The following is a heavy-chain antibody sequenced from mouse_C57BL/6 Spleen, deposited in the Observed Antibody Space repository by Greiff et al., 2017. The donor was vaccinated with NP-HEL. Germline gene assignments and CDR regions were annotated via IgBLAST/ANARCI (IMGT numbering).Heavy chain of an antibody. CDR1: GYTFTSYW. CDR2: IDPSDSYT. J-gene: IGHJ3*01. V-gene: IGHV1-69*01. CDR3: ARLGAYYGSSPWFAY. Sequence: VQLQQPGAELVMPGASVKLSCKASGYTFTSYWMHWVKQRPGQGLEWIGEIDPSDSYTNYNQKFKGKSTLTVDKSSSTAYMQLSSLTSEDSAVYYCARLGAYYGSSPWFAYWGQGTLVTVSA. D-gene: IGHD1-1*01.